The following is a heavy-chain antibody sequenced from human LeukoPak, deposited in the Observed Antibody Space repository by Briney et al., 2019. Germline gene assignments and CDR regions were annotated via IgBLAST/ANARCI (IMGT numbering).Heavy chain of an antibody. CDR3: AKGGSYYDDYFDY. D-gene: IGHD1-26*01. CDR2: ISGSGGST. V-gene: IGHV3-23*01. J-gene: IGHJ4*02. CDR1: GFTFSNYA. Sequence: GGSLRLSCVVSGFTFSNYALSWVRQAPGKGLERVSAISGSGGSTYFADSVKGRFTISRDNSKNTVYLQMNSLRAEDTAVYYCAKGGSYYDDYFDYWGQGTLVTVSS.